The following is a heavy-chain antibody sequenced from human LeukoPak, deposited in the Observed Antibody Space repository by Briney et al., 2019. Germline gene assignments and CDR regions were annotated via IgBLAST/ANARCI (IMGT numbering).Heavy chain of an antibody. D-gene: IGHD6-19*01. CDR1: GGSIRSSSVY. V-gene: IGHV4-39*01. Sequence: SETLSLTCTVSGGSIRSSSVYWGWIRQPPGKGLEWIGSIYYSGNTYYYPSLKSRVTISVETSKNQFSLKLSSVAAADTAVYYCARHQEGSGWSYGMDVWGQGTTVTVSS. CDR3: ARHQEGSGWSYGMDV. J-gene: IGHJ6*02. CDR2: IYYSGNT.